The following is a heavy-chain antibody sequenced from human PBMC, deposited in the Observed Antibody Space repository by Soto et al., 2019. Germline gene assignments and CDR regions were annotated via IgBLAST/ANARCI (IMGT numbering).Heavy chain of an antibody. Sequence: QVQLVQSGAEVKKPGASVKVSCKTSGYTFAAYYIHWIRQAPGQGLEWMGWINPTSGGTVYAQNFQDRVTMTRDTSISTAYMELRRLNSDDTAVYYCARDQDYGDYWVYFFDSWGQGTPVTVSS. J-gene: IGHJ4*02. CDR2: INPTSGGT. D-gene: IGHD4-17*01. CDR1: GYTFAAYY. V-gene: IGHV1-2*02. CDR3: ARDQDYGDYWVYFFDS.